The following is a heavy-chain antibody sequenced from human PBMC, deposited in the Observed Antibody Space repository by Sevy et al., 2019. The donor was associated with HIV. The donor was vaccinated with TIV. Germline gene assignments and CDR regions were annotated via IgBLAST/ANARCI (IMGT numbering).Heavy chain of an antibody. CDR2: IKSEFDGGAI. D-gene: IGHD5-12*01. CDR3: ITDPAYRGYDEEVINYYFYGMDV. CDR1: GFTFSSAW. J-gene: IGHJ6*02. Sequence: GGSLRLSCTASGFTFSSAWMSWVRQAPGKGLEWVGRIKSEFDGGAIDYAAPVKGRLTISREDSKNTVYLQMNSLKTEYTAVYYCITDPAYRGYDEEVINYYFYGMDVWGQGTTVTVSS. V-gene: IGHV3-15*01.